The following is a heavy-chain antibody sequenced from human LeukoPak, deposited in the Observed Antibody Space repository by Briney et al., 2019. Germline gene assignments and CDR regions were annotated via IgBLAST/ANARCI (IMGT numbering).Heavy chain of an antibody. D-gene: IGHD2-15*01. J-gene: IGHJ4*02. CDR1: GFTFSTYW. CDR3: ARDYTYSTGGTYYDRFDY. CDR2: INQDGNKN. V-gene: IGHV3-7*01. Sequence: GGSLRLSCAASGFTFSTYWMTWVRQAPGKGLEWVADINQDGNKNYYLDSLKGRFTISRDNAKNSLYLQMNSLRAEDTAVYYCARDYTYSTGGTYYDRFDYWGQGTLVTVSS.